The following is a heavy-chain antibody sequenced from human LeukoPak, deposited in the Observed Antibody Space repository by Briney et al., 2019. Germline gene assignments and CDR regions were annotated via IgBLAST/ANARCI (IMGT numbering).Heavy chain of an antibody. CDR1: GFTFSSYS. J-gene: IGHJ6*02. CDR2: ISGGSTYI. V-gene: IGHV3-21*01. CDR3: ARDVYYGMDV. Sequence: TGGSLRLSCAASGFTFSSYSMNWVRQAPGKGLKWVSSISGGSTYIDYADSVKGRFTISRDNAKNSLYLQMNSLRAEDTAVYYCARDVYYGMDVWGQGTTVTVSS.